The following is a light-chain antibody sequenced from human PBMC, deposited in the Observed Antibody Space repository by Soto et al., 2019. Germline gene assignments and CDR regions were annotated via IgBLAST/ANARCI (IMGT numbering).Light chain of an antibody. CDR1: SSDVGGYNY. Sequence: QSALTQPASVSGSPGQSITISCTGTSSDVGGYNYVSWYQQHPGKAPKLMICEVSNRPSGVSNRFSGSKSGNTASLTISGLQAEDEADYYCSSYTCSSTPYVFGTGTKVTVL. J-gene: IGLJ1*01. V-gene: IGLV2-14*01. CDR3: SSYTCSSTPYV. CDR2: EVS.